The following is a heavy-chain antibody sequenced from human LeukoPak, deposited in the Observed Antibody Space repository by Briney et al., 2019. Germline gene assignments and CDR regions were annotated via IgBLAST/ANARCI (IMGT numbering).Heavy chain of an antibody. Sequence: GGSLRLSCTASGFTFTDYYMSWIRLAPGKGLEWVSYITTRSSYTNYAGSVKGRFTISRDNAKNSLFLQMNGLRAEDTAVYYCARERYDSRWYTFGSWGQGTLVTVSS. CDR2: ITTRSSYT. J-gene: IGHJ4*02. D-gene: IGHD3-22*01. V-gene: IGHV3-11*06. CDR3: ARERYDSRWYTFGS. CDR1: GFTFTDYY.